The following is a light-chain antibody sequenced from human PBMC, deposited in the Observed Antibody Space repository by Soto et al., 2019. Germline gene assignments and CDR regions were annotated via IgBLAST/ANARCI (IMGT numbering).Light chain of an antibody. Sequence: QSVLTQPASVSGSPGQSITIACTGTSSDVGGYNYVSWYQQYPGKAPRLVISDVSNRPSGVSSRFSGSKSGNSASLTISWLQAEDEADYYCSSYTSSSTYVFGTGTKVTVL. CDR3: SSYTSSSTYV. J-gene: IGLJ1*01. V-gene: IGLV2-14*01. CDR2: DVS. CDR1: SSDVGGYNY.